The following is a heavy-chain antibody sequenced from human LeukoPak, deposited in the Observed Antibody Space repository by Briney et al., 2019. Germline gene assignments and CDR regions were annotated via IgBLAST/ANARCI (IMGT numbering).Heavy chain of an antibody. CDR2: IKQDGSEK. J-gene: IGHJ4*02. Sequence: AGGSLRLSCAASGSTFTSSSMSWVRQAPGKGLEWVANIKQDGSEKYYVDSVKGRFTISRDNAKNSLYLQMDSLRAEDTAVYYCARNWGSLDYWGQGTLVTVSS. D-gene: IGHD7-27*01. V-gene: IGHV3-7*04. CDR3: ARNWGSLDY. CDR1: GSTFTSSS.